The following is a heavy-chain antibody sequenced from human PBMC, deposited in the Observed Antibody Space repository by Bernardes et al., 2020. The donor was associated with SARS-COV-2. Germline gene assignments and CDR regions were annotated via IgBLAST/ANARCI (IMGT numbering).Heavy chain of an antibody. D-gene: IGHD6-19*01. Sequence: GGSLRLSCAASGFTSSNYGMHWVRQAPGKGLEWVALISNDGSNTYYADSVRGRFTISRDNSKKTLYLQINSLRPKDTAIYYCARDSEFDSSGWIDCWGQGALVTVSS. CDR3: ARDSEFDSSGWIDC. J-gene: IGHJ4*02. CDR1: GFTSSNYG. V-gene: IGHV3-30*03. CDR2: ISNDGSNT.